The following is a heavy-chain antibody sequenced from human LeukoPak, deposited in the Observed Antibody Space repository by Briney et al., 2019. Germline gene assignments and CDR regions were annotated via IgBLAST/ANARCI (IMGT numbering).Heavy chain of an antibody. Sequence: GGSLRLSCAASGFTFSSYAMSWVRQAPGKGLEWVSAISCSGGSTYYADSVRGRFTISRDNSKNTLYLQMNSLRAEDTAVYYCAKGEPSLYYYDSSGYLYYFDYWGQGTLVTVSS. D-gene: IGHD3-22*01. V-gene: IGHV3-23*01. J-gene: IGHJ4*02. CDR1: GFTFSSYA. CDR2: ISCSGGST. CDR3: AKGEPSLYYYDSSGYLYYFDY.